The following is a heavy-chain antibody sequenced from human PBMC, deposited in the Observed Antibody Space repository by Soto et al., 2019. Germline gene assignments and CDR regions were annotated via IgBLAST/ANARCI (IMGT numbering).Heavy chain of an antibody. J-gene: IGHJ4*02. D-gene: IGHD3-10*01. V-gene: IGHV3-49*03. CDR3: IGSFPF. CDR2: IRSQPYGGTA. CDR1: GVRVGNLV. Sequence: GGSMELGSAACGVRVGNLVMSWFRQAPGKGMEWVGFIRSQPYGGTAEYAASVRGRFTISRDDSKGIAYLQMNSLQTEDSGVYYCIGSFPFWGQGTLVTVSS.